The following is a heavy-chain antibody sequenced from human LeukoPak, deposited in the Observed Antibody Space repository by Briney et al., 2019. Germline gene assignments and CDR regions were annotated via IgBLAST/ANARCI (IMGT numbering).Heavy chain of an antibody. J-gene: IGHJ4*02. CDR2: IKQDGSEK. Sequence: GGSLRLSCAASGITFGTYWMSWVRQAPGKGLEWVANIKQDGSEKYYVDSVKGRFTISRDNAKTSLYLQMNSLRAEDTAVYYCARGARGFDSWSQGTLVTVSS. CDR1: GITFGTYW. V-gene: IGHV3-7*01. D-gene: IGHD3-16*01. CDR3: ARGARGFDS.